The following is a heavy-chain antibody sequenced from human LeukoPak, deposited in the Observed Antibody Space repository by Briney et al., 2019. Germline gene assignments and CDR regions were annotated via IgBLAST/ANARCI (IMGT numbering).Heavy chain of an antibody. CDR1: GYIFSNYG. V-gene: IGHV1-18*01. Sequence: ASVKVSCKASGYIFSNYGIPWVRQAPGQGLEWMGWISGYNGDTKSPQKFQGRVTMTTDTSTNTAYMELKSLRSDDTAIYYCARGSVSGNWFDPWGQGTLVTVSS. CDR3: ARGSVSGNWFDP. CDR2: ISGYNGDT. J-gene: IGHJ5*02. D-gene: IGHD3-10*01.